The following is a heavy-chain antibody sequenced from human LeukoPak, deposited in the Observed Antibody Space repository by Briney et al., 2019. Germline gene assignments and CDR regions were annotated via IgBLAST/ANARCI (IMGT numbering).Heavy chain of an antibody. V-gene: IGHV3-30*18. CDR2: ISYDGSNK. Sequence: GRSLRLSCAASGFTFSSYGMHWVRQAPGKGLEWVAVISYDGSNKYYADSVKGRFTISRDNSKNTLYLQMNSLRAEDTAVYYCAKAEYYDILTDLYYFDYWDQGTLVTVSS. CDR1: GFTFSSYG. D-gene: IGHD3-9*01. J-gene: IGHJ4*02. CDR3: AKAEYYDILTDLYYFDY.